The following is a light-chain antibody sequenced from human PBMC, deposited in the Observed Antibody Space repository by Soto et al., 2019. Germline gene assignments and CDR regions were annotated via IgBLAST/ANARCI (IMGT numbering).Light chain of an antibody. J-gene: IGKJ5*01. CDR1: QDISNY. CDR3: QQYDDLPIT. Sequence: DIQMTQSPSSLSASVGDRFTITCQASQDISNYLNWYQQKLGKAPKLLIYDASNLETGVPSRFSGSGSGTEFSFNITSLQPEDVATYYCQQYDDLPITFGQGTRLEI. CDR2: DAS. V-gene: IGKV1-33*01.